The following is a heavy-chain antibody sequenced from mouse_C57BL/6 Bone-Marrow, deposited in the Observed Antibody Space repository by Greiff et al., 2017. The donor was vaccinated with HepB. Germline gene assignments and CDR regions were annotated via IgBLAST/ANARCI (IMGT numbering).Heavy chain of an antibody. CDR2: IDPEDGET. CDR3: ASYYSSWYFDV. CDR1: GFNIKDYY. D-gene: IGHD2-12*01. Sequence: VHVKQSGAELVKPGASVKLSCTASGFNIKDYYMHWVKQRTEQGLEWIGRIDPEDGETKYAPKFQGKATITADTSSNTAYLQLSSLTSEDTAVYYCASYYSSWYFDVWGTGTTVTVSS. J-gene: IGHJ1*03. V-gene: IGHV14-2*01.